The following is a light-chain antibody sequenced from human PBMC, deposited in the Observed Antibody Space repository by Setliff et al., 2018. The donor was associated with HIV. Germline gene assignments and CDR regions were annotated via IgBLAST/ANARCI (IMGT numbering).Light chain of an antibody. CDR2: EVS. Sequence: QSVLTQPPSASGSPGQSVTISCTGTSSDVGGYNYVSWYQQHPGKAPKLMIYEVSKRPSGVPDRFSGSKSGNTASLAITGLQAEDEADYYCQSYDSSLSAVFGTGTKVTVL. CDR3: QSYDSSLSAV. CDR1: SSDVGGYNY. V-gene: IGLV2-8*01. J-gene: IGLJ1*01.